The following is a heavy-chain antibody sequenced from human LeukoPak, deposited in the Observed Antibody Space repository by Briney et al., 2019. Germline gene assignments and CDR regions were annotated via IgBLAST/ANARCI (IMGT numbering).Heavy chain of an antibody. Sequence: ASVKVSCKASGYTFTTYYMHWVRQAPGQGLEWMGWINPNSGGTNYAQKFQGRVTMTRDTSISTAYMELSRLRSDDTAVYYCARDRVVVPAAFDYWGQGTLVTVSS. CDR3: ARDRVVVPAAFDY. J-gene: IGHJ4*02. V-gene: IGHV1-2*02. D-gene: IGHD2-2*01. CDR1: GYTFTTYY. CDR2: INPNSGGT.